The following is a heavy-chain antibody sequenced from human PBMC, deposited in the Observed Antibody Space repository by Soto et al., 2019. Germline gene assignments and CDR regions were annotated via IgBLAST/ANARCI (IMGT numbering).Heavy chain of an antibody. CDR1: GFTFSSYA. CDR3: AKDWEIMVFGDSGDWFDP. Sequence: EVQLLESGGGLVQPGGSLRLSCAASGFTFSSYAMSWVRQAPGKGLEWVSAISGSGGSTYYADSVKGRFTISRDNSKNTLYLQMNSLRAEDTAVYYCAKDWEIMVFGDSGDWFDPWGQGTLITVSS. CDR2: ISGSGGST. D-gene: IGHD1-26*01. V-gene: IGHV3-23*01. J-gene: IGHJ5*02.